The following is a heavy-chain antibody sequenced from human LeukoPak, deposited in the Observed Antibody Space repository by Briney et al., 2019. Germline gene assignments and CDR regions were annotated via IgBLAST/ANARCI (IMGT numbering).Heavy chain of an antibody. D-gene: IGHD3-22*01. CDR1: GFTVSSNY. CDR2: ITSSGDAT. Sequence: GGSLRLSSAASGFTVSSNYMSWVRQAPGKGLEWVSSITSSGDATFHADSVKDRFTISRDNSKSTLYLQMSRLRVEDTAVYYCAKDRPNYHESNGHYYRLNGDSWGQGTLVTVSS. CDR3: AKDRPNYHESNGHYYRLNGDS. V-gene: IGHV3-23*01. J-gene: IGHJ5*01.